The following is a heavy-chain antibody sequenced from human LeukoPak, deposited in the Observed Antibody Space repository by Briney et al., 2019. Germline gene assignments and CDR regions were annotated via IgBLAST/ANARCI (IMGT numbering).Heavy chain of an antibody. Sequence: ASVKVSCKVSGYTLTELSMHWVRQAPGKGLEWMGGFDPEDGETICAQKFQGRVTMTEDTSTDTAYMELRSLRSDDTAVYYCARDTEMYSSSWYEAGYWGQGTLVTVSS. CDR1: GYTLTELS. D-gene: IGHD6-13*01. CDR3: ARDTEMYSSSWYEAGY. CDR2: FDPEDGET. V-gene: IGHV1-24*01. J-gene: IGHJ4*02.